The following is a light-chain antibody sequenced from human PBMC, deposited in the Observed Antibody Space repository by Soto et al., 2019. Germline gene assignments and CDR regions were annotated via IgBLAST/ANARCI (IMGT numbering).Light chain of an antibody. CDR2: DAS. J-gene: IGKJ4*01. V-gene: IGKV1D-13*01. CDR3: QQYDNVRLT. CDR1: QGIGSA. Sequence: AIQLTQSPSSLSASVADRFTIACLASQGIGSALTWYQRKPGKAPKLLISDASSLETGVPSRFSGSGSGTDFTFIISSLQPEDIATYYCQQYDNVRLTFGGGTKVDI.